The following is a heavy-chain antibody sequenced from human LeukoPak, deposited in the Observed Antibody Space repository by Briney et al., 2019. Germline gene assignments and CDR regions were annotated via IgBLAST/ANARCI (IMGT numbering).Heavy chain of an antibody. Sequence: ASVKVSCKASGYTFTGYYVHWVRQAPGQGLGWMGRINPNSGGTNYAQKFQGRVTMTRDTSISTAYMELSRLRSDDTAVYYCARDAGRQQLAGGYWGQGTLVTVSS. CDR1: GYTFTGYY. V-gene: IGHV1-2*06. J-gene: IGHJ4*02. CDR3: ARDAGRQQLAGGY. CDR2: INPNSGGT. D-gene: IGHD6-13*01.